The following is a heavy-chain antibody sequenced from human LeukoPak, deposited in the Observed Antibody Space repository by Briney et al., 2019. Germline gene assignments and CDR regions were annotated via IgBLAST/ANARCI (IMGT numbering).Heavy chain of an antibody. D-gene: IGHD1-20*01. V-gene: IGHV1-2*02. J-gene: IGHJ3*02. CDR2: INPNSGGT. CDR1: GYSFNYYY. CDR3: AREVTGTTNAFDI. Sequence: ASVRVSCKASGYSFNYYYIHWARQAPGQGLEWMGWINPNSGGTNYAQTFQGRVTVTRDTSSSTAYMELSRLRSDDTAVYFCAREVTGTTNAFDIWGQGTMVTVSS.